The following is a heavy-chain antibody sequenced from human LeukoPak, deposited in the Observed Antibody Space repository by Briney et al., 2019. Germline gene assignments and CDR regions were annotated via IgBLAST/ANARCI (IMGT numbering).Heavy chain of an antibody. CDR2: ISYDGSNK. CDR1: GFTFSSYA. V-gene: IGHV3-30-3*01. J-gene: IGHJ4*02. CDR3: ARVEQWLVSGADY. D-gene: IGHD6-19*01. Sequence: GRSLRLSCAASGFTFSSYAMHWVRQAPGKGLEWVAVISYDGSNKYYADSVKGRFTISRDNSKNTLYPQMNSLRAEDTAVYYCARVEQWLVSGADYWGQGTLVTVSS.